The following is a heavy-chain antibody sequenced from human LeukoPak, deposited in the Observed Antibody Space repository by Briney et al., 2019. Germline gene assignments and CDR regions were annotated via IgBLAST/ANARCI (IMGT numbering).Heavy chain of an antibody. CDR1: GYTFTSYG. CDR2: ISGYNGNT. J-gene: IGHJ6*02. Sequence: GASVKVSCKASGYTFTSYGISWVRQAPGQGLEWMGWISGYNGNTDYAQKLQGRVTMTTDTSTSTVYMELRSLRSDDTAVYYCARDQGLLEWLFHYYYYGMDVWGQGTTVTVSS. V-gene: IGHV1-18*01. D-gene: IGHD3-3*01. CDR3: ARDQGLLEWLFHYYYYGMDV.